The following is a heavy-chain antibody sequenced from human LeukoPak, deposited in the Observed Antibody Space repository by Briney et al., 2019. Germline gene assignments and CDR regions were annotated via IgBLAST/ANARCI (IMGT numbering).Heavy chain of an antibody. V-gene: IGHV4-59*01. Sequence: SETLSLTCPVSGGSISDYYWNSDRQPPGKGLEWLGYIYYSGSSTYYPSLKSRLIMAVDTAKNQFSLKLRSVTAADTSVYYCARGDFCSSTNCYLRPMDVWGKGTTVTVSS. CDR1: GGSISDYY. D-gene: IGHD2-2*01. CDR3: ARGDFCSSTNCYLRPMDV. CDR2: IYYSGSS. J-gene: IGHJ6*03.